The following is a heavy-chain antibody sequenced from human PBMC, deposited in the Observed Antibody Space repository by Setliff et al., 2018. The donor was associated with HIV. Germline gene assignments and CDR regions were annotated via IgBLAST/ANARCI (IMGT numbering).Heavy chain of an antibody. Sequence: ASVKVSCKASGGTFSSHAINWVRQAPGQGLEWMGGIIPIVDKTNYAQKFQGRVAITADKSTITAYRELSSLRSEDTAVYYCAREPDYGIRDAFDIWDQGTMVTVS. D-gene: IGHD4-17*01. V-gene: IGHV1-69*10. CDR2: IIPIVDKT. CDR3: AREPDYGIRDAFDI. CDR1: GGTFSSHA. J-gene: IGHJ3*02.